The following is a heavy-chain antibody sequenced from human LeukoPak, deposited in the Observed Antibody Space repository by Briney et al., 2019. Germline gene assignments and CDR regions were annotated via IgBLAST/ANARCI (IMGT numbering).Heavy chain of an antibody. CDR1: GYSFTKYW. CDR3: ARQGRYTRIYGDLDF. J-gene: IGHJ4*02. CDR2: IYPGDSNT. V-gene: IGHV5-51*01. D-gene: IGHD3-16*02. Sequence: GESLKISCKGSGYSFTKYWIGWVRQMPGKGLEWMGNIYPGDSNTRYSPSFQGQVTLSVDKSISTAYLQWSSLKASDSAVYYCARQGRYTRIYGDLDFWGQGTLVSVSS.